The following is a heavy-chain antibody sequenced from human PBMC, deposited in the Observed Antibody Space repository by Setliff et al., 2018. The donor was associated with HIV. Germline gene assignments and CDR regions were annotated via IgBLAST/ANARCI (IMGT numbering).Heavy chain of an antibody. CDR2: IYTSGST. CDR1: GGSISSGSYY. D-gene: IGHD4-17*01. V-gene: IGHV4-61*02. CDR3: ARDREDDGDYVAFDI. Sequence: SEILSLTCTVSGGSISSGSYYWSWIRQPAGKGLEWIGRIYTSGSTNYNPSLKSRVTISVDTSKNQFSLKLSSVTAADTAVYYCARDREDDGDYVAFDIWGQGTMVTVSS. J-gene: IGHJ3*02.